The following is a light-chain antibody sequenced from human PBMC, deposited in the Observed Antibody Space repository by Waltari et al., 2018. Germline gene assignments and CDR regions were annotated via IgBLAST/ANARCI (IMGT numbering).Light chain of an antibody. V-gene: IGLV2-18*02. CDR1: SSDVGSYNR. CDR2: DVS. CDR3: SSYTGSHTYV. J-gene: IGLJ1*01. Sequence: QSALTQPPSVSGSPGQSVTISCTGASSDVGSYNRVSWYQQPPGTAPKLLFFDVSNRPSGAPDRFSGSTSGNTASLTISGLQAEDEADYYCSSYTGSHTYVFGTGTKVTVL.